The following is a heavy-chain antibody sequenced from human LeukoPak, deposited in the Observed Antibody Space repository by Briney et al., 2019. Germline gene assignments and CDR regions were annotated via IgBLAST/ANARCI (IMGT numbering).Heavy chain of an antibody. CDR2: INHSGST. V-gene: IGHV4-34*01. Sequence: SETLSLTCAVYGGSFSGYYWSWIRQPPGKGLEWIGEINHSGSTNYNPSLKSRVTISVDTSKNQFSLKLSSVTAADTAVYYCARRPWGYYYYMDVWGKGTTVTISS. D-gene: IGHD3-16*01. J-gene: IGHJ6*03. CDR1: GGSFSGYY. CDR3: ARRPWGYYYYMDV.